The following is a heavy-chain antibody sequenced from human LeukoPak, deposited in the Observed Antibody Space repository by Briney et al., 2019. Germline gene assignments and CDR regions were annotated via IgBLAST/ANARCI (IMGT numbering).Heavy chain of an antibody. D-gene: IGHD3-10*01. J-gene: IGHJ3*02. CDR3: ARPGITAFDI. Sequence: PGGSLRLSCAASGFTFSSYAMHWVRQAPGKGLEWVSHISSSGSITYYGDSVKGRITISRDNAKNSVSLYMNSLRAEDSAVYYCARPGITAFDIWGQGTMVTVSS. CDR2: ISSSGSIT. CDR1: GFTFSSYA. V-gene: IGHV3-48*01.